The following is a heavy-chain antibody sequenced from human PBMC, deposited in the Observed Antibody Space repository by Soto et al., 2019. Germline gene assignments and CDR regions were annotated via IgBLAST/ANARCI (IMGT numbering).Heavy chain of an antibody. CDR2: IYSGGST. Sequence: GGSLRLSCAASGFTVSSNYMSWVRQAPGKGLEWVSVIYSGGSTYYADSVKGRFTISRDNSKNTLYLQMNSLRAEDTAVYYCATVLRFLERRWGAFDIWGRGTMVTVSS. CDR3: ATVLRFLERRWGAFDI. V-gene: IGHV3-53*01. CDR1: GFTVSSNY. D-gene: IGHD3-3*01. J-gene: IGHJ3*02.